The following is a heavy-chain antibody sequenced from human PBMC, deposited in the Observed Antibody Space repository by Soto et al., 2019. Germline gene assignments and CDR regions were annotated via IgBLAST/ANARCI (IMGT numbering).Heavy chain of an antibody. D-gene: IGHD5-12*01. Sequence: QVQLVESGGGVVQPGRSLRLSCAASGFTFSSYGMHWVRQAPGKGLEWVAVISYDGSNKYYADSVKGRFTISRDNSKNPLYLQMNSLRAEDTAVYYCAKDRIYSYWDQGTLVTVSS. V-gene: IGHV3-30*18. J-gene: IGHJ4*02. CDR2: ISYDGSNK. CDR3: AKDRIYSY. CDR1: GFTFSSYG.